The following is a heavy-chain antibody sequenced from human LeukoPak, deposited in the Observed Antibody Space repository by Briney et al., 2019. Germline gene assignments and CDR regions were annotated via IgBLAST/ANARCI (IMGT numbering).Heavy chain of an antibody. CDR3: ARMEDYGDSKSDY. J-gene: IGHJ4*02. CDR1: GFTFSSYS. Sequence: PGGSLRLSCAASGFTFSSYSMNWVRQAPGKGLEWGSSISSSSSYIYYADSVKGRFTISRDNAKNSLYLQMNSLRAEDTAVYYCARMEDYGDSKSDYWGQGTLVTVSS. CDR2: ISSSSSYI. V-gene: IGHV3-21*01. D-gene: IGHD4-17*01.